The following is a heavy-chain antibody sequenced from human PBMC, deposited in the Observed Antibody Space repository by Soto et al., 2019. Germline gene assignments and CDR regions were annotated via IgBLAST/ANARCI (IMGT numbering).Heavy chain of an antibody. CDR1: GYDFSSYG. Sequence: QVQLVQSGAEVKKPGASVKVSCKASGYDFSSYGISWVRQAPGQGLEWMGWISASNGNRDYAQQFQGSVTMTSDTSSTTADMELWSLRSEYTAVYYCVRDPQRNDYWGQETL. V-gene: IGHV1-18*04. D-gene: IGHD2-2*01. CDR3: VRDPQRNDY. J-gene: IGHJ4*02. CDR2: ISASNGNR.